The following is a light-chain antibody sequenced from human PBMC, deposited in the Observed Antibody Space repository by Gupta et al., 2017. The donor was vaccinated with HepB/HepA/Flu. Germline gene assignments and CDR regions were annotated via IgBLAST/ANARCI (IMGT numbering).Light chain of an antibody. CDR2: GAS. CDR3: QQNGSLPLIT. CDR1: QIVSRSY. V-gene: IGKV3-20*01. Sequence: EIVLKQSQATLPLSPGERATLSCSASQIVSRSYLACYKQIPGQAPSLLIYGASSRDTCIPDMFSGSGYGTDFTLTISRREPEDFAVYYCQQNGSLPLITFGQGTLMEIK. J-gene: IGKJ5*01.